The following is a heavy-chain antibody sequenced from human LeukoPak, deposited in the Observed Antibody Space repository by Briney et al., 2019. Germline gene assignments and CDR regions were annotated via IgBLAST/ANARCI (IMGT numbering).Heavy chain of an antibody. CDR2: ISSSGSTI. V-gene: IGHV3-11*01. D-gene: IGHD3-10*01. CDR3: AKDRRAGSYDY. J-gene: IGHJ4*02. CDR1: GFTFSDYY. Sequence: MSGGSLRLSCAASGFTFSDYYMSWIRQAPGKGLEWVSYISSSGSTIYYADSVKGRFTISRDNAKNSLYLQMNSLRAEDTAVYYCAKDRRAGSYDYWGQGTLVTVSS.